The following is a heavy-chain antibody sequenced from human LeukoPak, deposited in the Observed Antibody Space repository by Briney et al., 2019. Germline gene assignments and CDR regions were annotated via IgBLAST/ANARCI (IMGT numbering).Heavy chain of an antibody. V-gene: IGHV3-74*01. CDR2: INSDGSST. CDR1: GFTFSSYW. J-gene: IGHJ3*02. CDR3: ARESTHRAFDI. Sequence: PGGSLRLSCAASGFTFSSYWMHWVRQAPGKGLVWVSRINSDGSSTSYADSVKGRFTISRDNAKNSLYLQMNSLRAEDTAVYYCARESTHRAFDIWGQGTMVTVSS. D-gene: IGHD2-2*01.